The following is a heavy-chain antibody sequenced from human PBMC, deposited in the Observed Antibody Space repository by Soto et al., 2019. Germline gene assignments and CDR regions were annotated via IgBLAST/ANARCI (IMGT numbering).Heavy chain of an antibody. Sequence: GGSLRLSCAASGFTFSSYSMNWVRQAPGKGLEWVSYISSSSSTIYYADSVKGRFTISRDNAKNSLYLQMNSLRAEETAVYYCARDRAPYDSSGYYLNYWGQGTLVTVSS. CDR3: ARDRAPYDSSGYYLNY. V-gene: IGHV3-48*01. CDR2: ISSSSSTI. D-gene: IGHD3-22*01. J-gene: IGHJ4*02. CDR1: GFTFSSYS.